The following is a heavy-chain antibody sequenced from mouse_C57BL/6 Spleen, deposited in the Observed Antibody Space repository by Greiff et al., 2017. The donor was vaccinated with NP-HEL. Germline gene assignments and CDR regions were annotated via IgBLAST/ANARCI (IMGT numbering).Heavy chain of an antibody. CDR1: GFNITDYY. Sequence: EVQLQQSGAELVRPGASVKLSCTASGFNITDYYMHWVKQRPEQGLEWIGRIDPEDGDTEYAPKFQGKATMTADTSSNTAYLQLSSLTSEDTAVYYCTTLITTVVARAMDYWGQGTSVTVSS. V-gene: IGHV14-1*01. J-gene: IGHJ4*01. CDR2: IDPEDGDT. CDR3: TTLITTVVARAMDY. D-gene: IGHD1-1*01.